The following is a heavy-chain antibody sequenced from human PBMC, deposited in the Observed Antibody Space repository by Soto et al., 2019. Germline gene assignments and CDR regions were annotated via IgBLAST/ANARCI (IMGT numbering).Heavy chain of an antibody. J-gene: IGHJ4*02. CDR2: IYYSGST. V-gene: IGHV4-59*01. CDR3: ARDEGYSSSWYHY. CDR1: GGSISSYY. Sequence: SETLSLTCTVSGGSISSYYWSWIRQPPGKGLEWIGYIYYSGSTNHNPSLKSRVTISVDTSKNQFSLKLSSVTAADTAVYYCARDEGYSSSWYHYWGQGTLVTVPQ. D-gene: IGHD6-13*01.